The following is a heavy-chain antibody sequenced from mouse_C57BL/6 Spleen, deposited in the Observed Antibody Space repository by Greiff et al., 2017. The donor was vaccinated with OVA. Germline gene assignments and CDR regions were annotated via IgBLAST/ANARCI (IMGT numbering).Heavy chain of an antibody. D-gene: IGHD2-4*01. Sequence: EVKVVESGGGLVKPGGSLKLSCAASGFTFSSYAMSWVRQTPEKRLEWVATISDGGSYTYYPDNVKGRFTISRDNAKNNLYLQMSHLKSEDTAMYYCAREGDDYGDFDYWGQGTTLTVSS. CDR1: GFTFSSYA. CDR2: ISDGGSYT. J-gene: IGHJ2*01. CDR3: AREGDDYGDFDY. V-gene: IGHV5-4*01.